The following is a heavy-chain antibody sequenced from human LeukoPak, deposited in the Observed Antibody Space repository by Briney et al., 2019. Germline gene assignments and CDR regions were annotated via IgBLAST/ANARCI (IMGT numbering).Heavy chain of an antibody. CDR3: ARALRFLEWLYAFDI. CDR1: GCTFSSYA. D-gene: IGHD3-3*01. Sequence: GSSVKVSCKASGCTFSSYAISWVRQAPGQGLEWMGGIIPIFGTANYAQKFQGRVTITTDESTSTAYMELSSLRSEDTAVYYCARALRFLEWLYAFDIWGQGTMVTVSS. J-gene: IGHJ3*02. CDR2: IIPIFGTA. V-gene: IGHV1-69*05.